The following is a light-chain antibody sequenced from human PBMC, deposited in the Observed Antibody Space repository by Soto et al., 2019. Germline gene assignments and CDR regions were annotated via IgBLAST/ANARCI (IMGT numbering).Light chain of an antibody. CDR2: GNS. CDR1: RFNIGAGYD. V-gene: IGLV1-40*01. J-gene: IGLJ2*01. CDR3: QSYDSSLSAADVV. Sequence: VLTQPPSVSGAPGQRVTISCTGSRFNIGAGYDVHWYQQLPGTAPKLLIYGNSNRPSGVPDRFSGSKSGTSASLAITGLQAEDEADYYCQSYDSSLSAADVVFGGGTKLTVL.